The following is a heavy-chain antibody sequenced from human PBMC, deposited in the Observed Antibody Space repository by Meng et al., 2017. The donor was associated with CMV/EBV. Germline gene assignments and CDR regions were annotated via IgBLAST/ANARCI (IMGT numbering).Heavy chain of an antibody. J-gene: IGHJ4*02. D-gene: IGHD2-15*01. CDR1: GGSISSYY. Sequence: QVRRQGPGPGLVTPSETLPFPGPSSGGSISSYYWSWIRQPAGKGLEWIGRIYTSGSTNYNPSLKSQVTMSVDTSKNQFSLKLSSVTAADTAVYYCARAAVDLSKDYFDYWGQGTLVTVSS. CDR2: IYTSGST. V-gene: IGHV4-4*07. CDR3: ARAAVDLSKDYFDY.